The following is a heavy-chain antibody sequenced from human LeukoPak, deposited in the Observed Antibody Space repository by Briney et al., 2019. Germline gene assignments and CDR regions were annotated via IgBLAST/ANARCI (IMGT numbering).Heavy chain of an antibody. J-gene: IGHJ4*02. V-gene: IGHV4-59*01. Sequence: SETLSLTCTVSGGSISSYYWSWIRQPPGKGLEWIGYIYYSGSTNYNPSLKSRVTISVDTSKNQFSLKLSSVTAADTAVYYCARSMGYDFWSRSFDYWGQGTLVTVSS. CDR1: GGSISSYY. CDR2: IYYSGST. D-gene: IGHD3-3*01. CDR3: ARSMGYDFWSRSFDY.